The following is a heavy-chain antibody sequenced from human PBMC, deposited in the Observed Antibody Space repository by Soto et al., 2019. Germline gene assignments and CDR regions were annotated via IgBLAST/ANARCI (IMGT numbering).Heavy chain of an antibody. V-gene: IGHV5-51*01. CDR1: GYRFPSYW. D-gene: IGHD3-22*01. CDR3: ARKDKSGYFNWFDP. J-gene: IGHJ5*02. CDR2: IFPSDSDT. Sequence: LKISCRTSGYRFPSYWIAWVRQMPGKGLEWMGIIFPSDSDTRYSPSFQGQVTISADRSTSTVFLQWASLKASDTAVYFCARKDKSGYFNWFDPWGQGTLVTVSS.